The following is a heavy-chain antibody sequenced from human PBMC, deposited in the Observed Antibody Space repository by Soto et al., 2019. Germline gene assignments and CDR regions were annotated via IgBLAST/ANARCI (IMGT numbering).Heavy chain of an antibody. J-gene: IGHJ4*02. CDR3: AKDRRQGVGY. CDR1: GFSFSSYG. D-gene: IGHD3-16*01. Sequence: EVQLLESGGGLVQPGGSLRLSCSVSGFSFSSYGMSWVRQAPGKGLEWVSTITVSGGSTYYADSVKGRFTISRDNSKNTLYLQMNSLRAEDTAVYYCAKDRRQGVGYWVQGALVTVIS. V-gene: IGHV3-23*01. CDR2: ITVSGGST.